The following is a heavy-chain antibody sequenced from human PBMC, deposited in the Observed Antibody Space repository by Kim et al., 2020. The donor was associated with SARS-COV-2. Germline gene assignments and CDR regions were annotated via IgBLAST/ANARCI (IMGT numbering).Heavy chain of an antibody. CDR2: ISGSGFTI. Sequence: GGSLRLSCAASGFTFSSYAMSWVRQAPGKGLEWVSAISGSGFTIYYADSVKGRFTISRDNSKNTLYLQMHSLRAEDTAVYYCAKVTVLKTIFGVVITDSYYFDYWGQGTLVTVSS. CDR3: AKVTVLKTIFGVVITDSYYFDY. D-gene: IGHD3-3*01. J-gene: IGHJ4*02. V-gene: IGHV3-23*01. CDR1: GFTFSSYA.